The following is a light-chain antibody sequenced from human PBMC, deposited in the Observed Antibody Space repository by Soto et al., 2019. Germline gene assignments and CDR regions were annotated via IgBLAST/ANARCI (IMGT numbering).Light chain of an antibody. CDR3: AAWDDTLNGLL. J-gene: IGLJ2*01. Sequence: SVLTQPPSASGTPGQRVTISCSGSSSNIRSNTVNWYQQLPGTAPKLLIYTNDQRPSGVPDRFSGSKSDTSASLVISRLQSEAEADYYCAAWDDTLNGLLFGGGTKLTVL. V-gene: IGLV1-44*01. CDR2: TND. CDR1: SSNIRSNT.